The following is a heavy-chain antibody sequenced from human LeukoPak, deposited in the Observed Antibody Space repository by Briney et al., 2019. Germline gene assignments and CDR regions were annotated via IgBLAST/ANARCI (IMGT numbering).Heavy chain of an antibody. J-gene: IGHJ4*02. CDR1: GGSISSGGYS. Sequence: SETPSLTCAVSGGSISSGGYSWSWIRQPPGKGLEWIGYIYHSGSTYYNLSLKSRVTISVDRSKNQFSLKLSSVTAADTAVYYCARGGSYGNPDYWGQGTLVTVSS. CDR2: IYHSGST. D-gene: IGHD3-16*01. V-gene: IGHV4-30-2*01. CDR3: ARGGSYGNPDY.